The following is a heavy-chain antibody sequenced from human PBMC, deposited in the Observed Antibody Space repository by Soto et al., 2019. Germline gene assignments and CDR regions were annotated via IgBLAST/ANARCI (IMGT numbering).Heavy chain of an antibody. J-gene: IGHJ4*02. CDR3: ALALGPTTGLDY. D-gene: IGHD1-26*01. CDR2: IYNSETT. Sequence: QVRLQESGPGLVKPSQTLSQTCTVSGASITSGHYYWTWIRQLPGKGLEWIGSIYNSETTHYNPSLTSRLTISIDTSANQFALKLSSVTAADTAISYCALALGPTTGLDYWGQGTLITVSA. V-gene: IGHV4-31*04. CDR1: GASITSGHYY.